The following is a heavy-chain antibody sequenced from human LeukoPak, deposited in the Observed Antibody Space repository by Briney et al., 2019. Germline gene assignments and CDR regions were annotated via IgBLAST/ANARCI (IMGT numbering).Heavy chain of an antibody. CDR2: ISSRGSSI. D-gene: IGHD3-22*01. CDR3: ARIYYDSSDYYSTLDY. J-gene: IGHJ4*02. V-gene: IGHV3-48*03. Sequence: GGSLRLSCAASGFTFSNYEMNWVRQAPGKGLEWVSYISSRGSSIYYADSVKGRFTISRDNAKNSLSLQMNSLRAEDTAVYYCARIYYDSSDYYSTLDYWGQGTLVTVSS. CDR1: GFTFSNYE.